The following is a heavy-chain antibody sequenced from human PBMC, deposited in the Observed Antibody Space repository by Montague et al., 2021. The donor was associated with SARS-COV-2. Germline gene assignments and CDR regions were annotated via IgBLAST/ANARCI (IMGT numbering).Heavy chain of an antibody. D-gene: IGHD3-10*01. J-gene: IGHJ4*02. CDR2: IYYSGST. V-gene: IGHV4-59*01. Sequence: SETLSLTCTVSGGSISSYYWSWIRQPPGKGLEWIGYIYYSGSTNYNPYPKSRVTISVDTSKNQFSLKLSSVTAAATAVYYCASVKRGYYYGLGVSAHFDCWGQGTLVTDSS. CDR1: GGSISSYY. CDR3: ASVKRGYYYGLGVSAHFDC.